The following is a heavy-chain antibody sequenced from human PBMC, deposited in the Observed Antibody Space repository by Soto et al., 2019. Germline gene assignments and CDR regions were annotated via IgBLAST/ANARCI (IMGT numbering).Heavy chain of an antibody. Sequence: TSETLSLTCTVSGGSISSGDYYWSWIRQPPGKGLEWIGYIYYSGSTYYNPSLKSRVTISVDTSKNQFSLKLSSVTAADTAVYYCARERHSSSWYRSMFDPWGQGTLVTVSS. J-gene: IGHJ5*02. CDR3: ARERHSSSWYRSMFDP. V-gene: IGHV4-30-4*01. CDR2: IYYSGST. CDR1: GGSISSGDYY. D-gene: IGHD6-13*01.